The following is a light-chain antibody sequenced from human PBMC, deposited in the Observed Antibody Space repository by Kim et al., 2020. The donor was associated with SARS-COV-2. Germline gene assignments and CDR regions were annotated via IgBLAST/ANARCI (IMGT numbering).Light chain of an antibody. V-gene: IGLV10-54*01. Sequence: TDTLTCTVRSSHVGDQGVVWVQQHPGHPPKLLSYRNNNRPSGIPERLSASRSGNTASLIITGLQPEDEADYYCAGWDSSLSAWVFGGGTKVTVL. CDR3: AGWDSSLSAWV. CDR2: RNN. J-gene: IGLJ3*02. CDR1: SSHVGDQG.